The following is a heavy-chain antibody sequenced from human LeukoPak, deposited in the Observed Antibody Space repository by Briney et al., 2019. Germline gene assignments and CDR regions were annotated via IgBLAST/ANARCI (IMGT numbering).Heavy chain of an antibody. CDR2: IYSGGST. Sequence: GGSLRLSCAASGFTVSSNYMSWVRQAPGKGLEWVSVIYSGGSTYYADSVKGRFTISRDNSKNTLYLQMNSLRAEDTAVYYCASSYLGNYYYGMDVWGQGTTVTVSS. V-gene: IGHV3-53*01. J-gene: IGHJ6*02. CDR3: ASSYLGNYYYGMDV. D-gene: IGHD1-26*01. CDR1: GFTVSSNY.